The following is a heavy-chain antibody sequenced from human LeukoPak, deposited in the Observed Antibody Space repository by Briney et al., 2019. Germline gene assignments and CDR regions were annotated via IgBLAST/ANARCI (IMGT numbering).Heavy chain of an antibody. CDR2: IYYSGST. D-gene: IGHD3-10*01. J-gene: IGHJ4*02. V-gene: IGHV4-39*01. Sequence: PSETLPLTCTVSGGSISSSSYYWGWIRQPPGKGLEWIGSIYYSGSTYYNPSLKSRVTISVDTSKNQFSLKLSSVTAADTAVYYCARRSSRVRGVISLFDYWGQGTLVTVSS. CDR3: ARRSSRVRGVISLFDY. CDR1: GGSISSSSYY.